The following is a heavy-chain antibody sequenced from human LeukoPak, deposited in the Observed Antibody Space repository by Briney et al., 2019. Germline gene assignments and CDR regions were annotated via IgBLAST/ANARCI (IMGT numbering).Heavy chain of an antibody. CDR2: IYTSGST. V-gene: IGHV4-61*02. CDR1: GGSISSDSYY. J-gene: IGHJ3*02. D-gene: IGHD2-21*01. CDR3: ARISFIPGAFDI. Sequence: SETLSLTCTVSGGSISSDSYYWSWIRQPAGKRLEWIGRIYTSGSTDYNPSLKSRATMSVDTSKNQFSLKLKSVTAADTAVYYCARISFIPGAFDIWGQGTMVTVSS.